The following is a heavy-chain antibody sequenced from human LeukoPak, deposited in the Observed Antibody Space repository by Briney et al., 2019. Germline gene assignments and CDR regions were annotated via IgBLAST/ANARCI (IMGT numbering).Heavy chain of an antibody. CDR2: ITNDGSST. CDR1: GLTFSSHW. J-gene: IGHJ6*02. CDR3: ARDLKYQLLYIDYYYYYGMDV. Sequence: GGSLRPSCAASGLTFSSHWMHWVRQAPGKGLVWVSRITNDGSSTTYADSVKGRFTISRDNAKNMLYLQVNSLRAEDTAVYYCARDLKYQLLYIDYYYYYGMDVWGQGTTVTVSS. V-gene: IGHV3-74*01. D-gene: IGHD2-2*02.